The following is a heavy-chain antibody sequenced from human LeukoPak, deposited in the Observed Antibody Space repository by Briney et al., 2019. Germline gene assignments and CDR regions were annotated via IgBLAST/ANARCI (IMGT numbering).Heavy chain of an antibody. CDR1: GYTFADYY. V-gene: IGHV1-2*02. CDR3: ARGRGAYCGGDCYLGFDY. CDR2: INPNSGGT. J-gene: IGHJ4*01. Sequence: ASVKVSCKASGYTFADYYLHWVRQAPGQGLEWMGWINPNSGGTNYAQKFQGRVTLTRDTFMSTAYMEISRLTSDDTAVYYCARGRGAYCGGDCYLGFDYWGRGTLVTVSS. D-gene: IGHD2-21*02.